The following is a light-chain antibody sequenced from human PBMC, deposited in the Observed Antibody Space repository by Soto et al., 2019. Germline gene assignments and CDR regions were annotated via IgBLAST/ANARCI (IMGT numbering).Light chain of an antibody. CDR3: QQYNNWLRT. V-gene: IGKV3-15*01. Sequence: EIVMTQSPATLSVSPGERVTLSCRASQSVSSNLAWYQQKPGQAPRLLIYGVSTRATGIPARFSGSGSGTEFTLTIRSLQSEDFAVYYCQQYNNWLRTFGQGTKVEIK. CDR2: GVS. J-gene: IGKJ1*01. CDR1: QSVSSN.